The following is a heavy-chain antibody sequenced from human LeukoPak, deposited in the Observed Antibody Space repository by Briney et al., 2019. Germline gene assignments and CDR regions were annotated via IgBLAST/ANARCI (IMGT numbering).Heavy chain of an antibody. J-gene: IGHJ4*02. CDR2: ISSSGSNT. V-gene: IGHV3-23*01. Sequence: PGGSLRLSCAASGFTFSLYAMSWVRQGPGKGLEWVSSISSSGSNTYYADSVKGRFTISRDNSKNTLYLQMNSLRAEDTAVYYCAKTRGPDYWGQGTLVTVSS. CDR3: AKTRGPDY. CDR1: GFTFSLYA.